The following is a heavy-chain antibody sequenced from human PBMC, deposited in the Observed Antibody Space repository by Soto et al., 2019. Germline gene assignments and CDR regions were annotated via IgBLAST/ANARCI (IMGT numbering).Heavy chain of an antibody. J-gene: IGHJ5*02. CDR3: ARALMGAARYMGYNWFDP. CDR1: GDSVSSNSAA. Sequence: SQTLSLTCAISGDSVSSNSAAWNWIRQSPSRGLEWLGRTYYRSKWYNDYAVSVKSRITINPDTSKNQFSLQLNSVTPEDTAVYYCARALMGAARYMGYNWFDPWGQGTLVTVSS. CDR2: TYYRSKWYN. V-gene: IGHV6-1*01. D-gene: IGHD6-6*01.